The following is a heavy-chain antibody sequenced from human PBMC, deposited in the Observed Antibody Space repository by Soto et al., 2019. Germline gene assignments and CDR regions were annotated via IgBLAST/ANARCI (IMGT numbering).Heavy chain of an antibody. Sequence: EVQLLESGGGLVQPGGFLRLCCTASGFTFTYYAFSWVRQAPGKGLEWVSAISANGQGIYYADSVRGRFTISRDNSKNTVFLHMDSLRAEDTAVYYCAKDRDYPRDQFHYWGQGTLVTVSS. CDR2: ISANGQGI. J-gene: IGHJ4*02. CDR3: AKDRDYPRDQFHY. V-gene: IGHV3-23*01. D-gene: IGHD2-2*01. CDR1: GFTFTYYA.